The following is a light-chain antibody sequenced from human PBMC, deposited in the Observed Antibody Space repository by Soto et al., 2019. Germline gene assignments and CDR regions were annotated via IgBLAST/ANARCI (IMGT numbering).Light chain of an antibody. Sequence: EIVMTQSPATLSVSPGARATLSGRASQSVSSDLAWNQQKPGQAPRLRIYGASTRATGIPARFSGSGSGTEFTLTISSLQSEDFAIYYCQQYNNWPYTFGQGTKLEIK. V-gene: IGKV3-15*01. CDR1: QSVSSD. CDR2: GAS. J-gene: IGKJ2*01. CDR3: QQYNNWPYT.